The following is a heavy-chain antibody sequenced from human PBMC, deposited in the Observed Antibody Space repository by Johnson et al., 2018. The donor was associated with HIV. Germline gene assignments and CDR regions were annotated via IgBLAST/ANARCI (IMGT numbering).Heavy chain of an antibody. CDR3: AKDKSGRYYDSSGYSLDDAFDI. D-gene: IGHD3-22*01. V-gene: IGHV3-15*01. CDR1: GFTFINAW. Sequence: VQLVESGGGLVKPGGSLRLSCAASGFTFINAWMSWVRQAPGKGLEWVGRIYSKTDGGTTEYAAPVKGRFTISRDDSKNTLYLQMNSLRAEDTAVYYCAKDKSGRYYDSSGYSLDDAFDIWGQGTMVTVSS. CDR2: IYSKTDGGTT. J-gene: IGHJ3*02.